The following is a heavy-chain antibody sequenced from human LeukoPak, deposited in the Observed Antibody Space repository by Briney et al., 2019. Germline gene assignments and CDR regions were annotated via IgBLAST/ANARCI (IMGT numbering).Heavy chain of an antibody. D-gene: IGHD1-14*01. J-gene: IGHJ4*02. Sequence: PGRSLRLSCAASGFTFSSYGTHWVRQAPGKGLEWVAVISYDGSNKYYADSVKGRFTISRDNSKNTLYLQMNSLRAEDTAVHYCAKGPPGFDYWGQGTLVTVSS. CDR1: GFTFSSYG. V-gene: IGHV3-30*18. CDR2: ISYDGSNK. CDR3: AKGPPGFDY.